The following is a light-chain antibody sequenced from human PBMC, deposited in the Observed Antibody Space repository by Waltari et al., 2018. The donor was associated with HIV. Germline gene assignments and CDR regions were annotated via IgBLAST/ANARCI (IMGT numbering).Light chain of an antibody. CDR2: AAS. J-gene: IGKJ2*01. Sequence: AIQMTPSPSSLSAAEGDSVPLTCRSSQGIRNDLGWYQQKSGKAPKLLIYAASALHNGVPSRFSGSGSGTDFTLTISSVQPEDFATYYCLQDYKAPYTFGQGTKLEIK. V-gene: IGKV1-6*01. CDR1: QGIRND. CDR3: LQDYKAPYT.